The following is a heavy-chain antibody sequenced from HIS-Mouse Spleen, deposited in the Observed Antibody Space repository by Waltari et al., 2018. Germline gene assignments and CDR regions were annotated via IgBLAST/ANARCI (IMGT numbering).Heavy chain of an antibody. V-gene: IGHV4-39*07. J-gene: IGHJ2*01. Sequence: QLQLQESGPGLVKPSETLYLTCSVSCGSISTSRYYWGWIRQPPGKGLEWIGSIYYSGSTYYNPSLKSRVTISVDTSKNQFSLKLSSVTAADTAVYYCAREIPYSSSWYDWYFDLWGRGTLVTVSS. CDR1: CGSISTSRYY. D-gene: IGHD6-13*01. CDR3: AREIPYSSSWYDWYFDL. CDR2: IYYSGST.